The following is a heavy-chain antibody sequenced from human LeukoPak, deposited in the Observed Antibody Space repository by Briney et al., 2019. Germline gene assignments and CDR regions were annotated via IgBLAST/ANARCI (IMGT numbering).Heavy chain of an antibody. CDR3: ARVPSENYYDSSGQGDY. V-gene: IGHV1-46*01. D-gene: IGHD3-22*01. CDR1: GYTFTSYY. Sequence: GASVKVSCKASGYTFTSYYMHWVRQAPGQGLEWMGIINPSGGSTSYAQKFQGRVTMTRDMSTSTVYMELSSLRSEDTAVYYCARVPSENYYDSSGQGDYWGQGTLVTVSS. J-gene: IGHJ4*02. CDR2: INPSGGST.